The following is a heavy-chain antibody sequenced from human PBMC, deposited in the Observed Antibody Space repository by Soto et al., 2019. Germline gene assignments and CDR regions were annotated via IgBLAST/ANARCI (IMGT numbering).Heavy chain of an antibody. CDR3: ARGGPLYGQNYYYYYGMDG. Sequence: PSETLSLTCGVYGGSFSGYYWSWIRQPPGKGLEWIGEINHSGSTNDNPSLKSRVTISVDTSKNQFSLKLSSVTAADTAVYYCARGGPLYGQNYYYYYGMDGWGQGTTVTVS. CDR1: GGSFSGYY. CDR2: INHSGST. D-gene: IGHD3-10*01. J-gene: IGHJ6*02. V-gene: IGHV4-34*01.